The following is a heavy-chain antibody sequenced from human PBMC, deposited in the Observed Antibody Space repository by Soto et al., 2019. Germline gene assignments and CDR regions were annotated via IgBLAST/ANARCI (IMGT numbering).Heavy chain of an antibody. CDR2: IITIFGTA. Sequence: QVQLVQSGAEVKKPGSSVKVSCKASGGTFSSYAISWVRQAPGQGLEWMGGIITIFGTANYAQKFRGRVTITADESTSTAYMELGSLRSEDTALYSCARDLVRTGTTHHAFAIWGQGTMVTVSS. D-gene: IGHD1-7*01. V-gene: IGHV1-69*01. CDR1: GGTFSSYA. J-gene: IGHJ3*02. CDR3: ARDLVRTGTTHHAFAI.